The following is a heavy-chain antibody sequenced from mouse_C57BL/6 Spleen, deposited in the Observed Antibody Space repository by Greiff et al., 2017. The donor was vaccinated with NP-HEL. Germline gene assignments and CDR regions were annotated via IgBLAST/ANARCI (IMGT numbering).Heavy chain of an antibody. CDR2: IDPSDSYT. V-gene: IGHV1-50*01. Sequence: QVQLQQPGAELVKPGASVKLSCKASGYTFTSYWMQWVKQRPGQGLEWIGEIDPSDSYTNYNQKFKGKATLTVDTSSSTAYMQLSSLTSEDSAVYYCARGGTGPDYFDYWGQGTTLTVSS. CDR3: ARGGTGPDYFDY. J-gene: IGHJ2*01. CDR1: GYTFTSYW. D-gene: IGHD3-3*01.